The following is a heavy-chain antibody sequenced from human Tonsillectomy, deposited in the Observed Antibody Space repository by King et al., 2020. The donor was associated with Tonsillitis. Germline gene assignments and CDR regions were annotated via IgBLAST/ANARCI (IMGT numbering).Heavy chain of an antibody. Sequence: VQLVESGGGLVQPGGSLRLSCAASGFTFSSYAMSWVRQAPGKGLEWVSAISGSGGSTYYADSVKGRFTISRDNSKNTLYLQMNSLRAEDTAVYYCAKVLDLYSSGWYADAFDIWGQGTMVTVSS. CDR3: AKVLDLYSSGWYADAFDI. CDR2: ISGSGGST. D-gene: IGHD6-19*01. CDR1: GFTFSSYA. V-gene: IGHV3-23*04. J-gene: IGHJ3*02.